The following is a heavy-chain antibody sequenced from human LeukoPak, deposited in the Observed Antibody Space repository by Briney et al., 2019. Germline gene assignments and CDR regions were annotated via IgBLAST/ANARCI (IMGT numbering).Heavy chain of an antibody. CDR3: ARQYCSGGSCYPNYFDY. Sequence: GESLKISCKGSGYSFTSYWIGWVRQMPGTGLEGMGIIYPGDSDTRYSPSFQGQVTISADKSISTAYLQWSSLKASDTAMYYCARQYCSGGSCYPNYFDYWGQGTLVTVSS. J-gene: IGHJ4*02. V-gene: IGHV5-51*01. D-gene: IGHD2-15*01. CDR1: GYSFTSYW. CDR2: IYPGDSDT.